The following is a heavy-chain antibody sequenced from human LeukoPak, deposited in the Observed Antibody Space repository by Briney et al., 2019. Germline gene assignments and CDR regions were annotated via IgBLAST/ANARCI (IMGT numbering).Heavy chain of an antibody. J-gene: IGHJ4*02. CDR2: IKSKTDGGTT. CDR3: TTGREWELSTSDY. V-gene: IGHV3-15*01. CDR1: GFTFSNAW. Sequence: PGGSLRLSCAASGFTFSNAWMSWVRQAPGKGLEWVGRIKSKTDGGTTDYAAPVKGRFTISRDDSKNTLYLQMNSLKTEDTAVYYCTTGREWELSTSDYWGQGTLVTVSS. D-gene: IGHD1-26*01.